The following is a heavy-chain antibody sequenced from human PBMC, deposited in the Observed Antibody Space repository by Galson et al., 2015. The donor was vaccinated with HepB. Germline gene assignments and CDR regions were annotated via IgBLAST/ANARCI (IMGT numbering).Heavy chain of an antibody. CDR1: GFTFDDYA. J-gene: IGHJ4*02. Sequence: SLRLSCAASGFTFDDYAMHWVRHAPGKGLEWVSLISWDGGSTYYADSVKGRFTISRDNSKNSLYLQMNSLRAEDTALYYCAKDRHRGYDPPNPTFDYWGQGTLVTVSS. CDR3: AKDRHRGYDPPNPTFDY. CDR2: ISWDGGST. V-gene: IGHV3-43D*03. D-gene: IGHD5-12*01.